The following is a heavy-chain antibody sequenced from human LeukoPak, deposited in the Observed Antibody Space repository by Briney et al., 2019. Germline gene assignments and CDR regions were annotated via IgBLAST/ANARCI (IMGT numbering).Heavy chain of an antibody. D-gene: IGHD6-19*01. J-gene: IGHJ6*02. CDR2: IYYSGST. CDR1: GGSISSYY. V-gene: IGHV4-59*08. Sequence: PSETLSLTCTVSGGSISSYYWSWIRQPPGKGLEWIGYIYYSGSTNYNPSLKSRVTISVDTSKNQFSLKLSSVTAADTAVYYCARRGWLVRNYYYGMDVWGQGTTVTVSS. CDR3: ARRGWLVRNYYYGMDV.